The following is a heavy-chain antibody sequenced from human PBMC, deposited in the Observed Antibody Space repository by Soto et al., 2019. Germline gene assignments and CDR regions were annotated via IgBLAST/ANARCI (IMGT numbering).Heavy chain of an antibody. CDR3: AGARGIDY. J-gene: IGHJ4*02. CDR2: KNRLGSEI. CDR1: GFPFSNYW. D-gene: IGHD3-10*01. Sequence: GGSLNLSCEASGFPFSNYWLSWVRQAQGKGMEWVANKNRLGSEIYYVDSVKGRFTISRDNAKNSLFLQMNSLRAEDTAVYYCAGARGIDYWGQGTLVTVSS. V-gene: IGHV3-7*04.